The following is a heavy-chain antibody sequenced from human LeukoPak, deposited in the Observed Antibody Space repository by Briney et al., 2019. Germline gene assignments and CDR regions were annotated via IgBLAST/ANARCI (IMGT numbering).Heavy chain of an antibody. D-gene: IGHD6-13*01. CDR1: GASISNSNW. CDR2: IYHSGST. CDR3: AREGIASPGPTGSFDI. J-gene: IGHJ3*02. Sequence: SETLSLTCAVSGASISNSNWWNWVRQPPGKGLEWIGGIYHSGSTNYNPSLKSRLTISVDKSKNQFSLKLSSVTAADTVVYYCAREGIASPGPTGSFDIWGQGTMVTVSS. V-gene: IGHV4-4*02.